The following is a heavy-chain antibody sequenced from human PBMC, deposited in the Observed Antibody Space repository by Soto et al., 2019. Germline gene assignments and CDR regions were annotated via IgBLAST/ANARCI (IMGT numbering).Heavy chain of an antibody. J-gene: IGHJ5*02. V-gene: IGHV1-18*01. Sequence: QVQLVQSGAEVKKPGASVKVSCKASGYTFTSYGISWVRQAPGQGLEWMGWISAYNGNTNYAQKLQGRVTMTTDTSKSTAYMELRSLRSDDTAVYYCARRQCRAGYSGGSCYNQYNWFDPWGQGTLVTVSS. CDR3: ARRQCRAGYSGGSCYNQYNWFDP. CDR1: GYTFTSYG. CDR2: ISAYNGNT. D-gene: IGHD2-15*01.